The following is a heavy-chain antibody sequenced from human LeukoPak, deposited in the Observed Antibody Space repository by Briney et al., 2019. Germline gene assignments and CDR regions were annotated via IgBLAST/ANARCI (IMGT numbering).Heavy chain of an antibody. J-gene: IGHJ5*02. CDR2: IYYSGST. CDR3: ARDRPLYCSSTSCSVFDL. CDR1: GGSIGSGGYY. V-gene: IGHV4-31*03. Sequence: PSQTLSLTCTVSGGSIGSGGYYWSWIRQHPGKGLEWIGYIYYSGSTYYNPSLKSRVTISVDTSKNQFSLKLSSVTAADTAVYYCARDRPLYCSSTSCSVFDLWGQGTLVTVSS. D-gene: IGHD2-2*01.